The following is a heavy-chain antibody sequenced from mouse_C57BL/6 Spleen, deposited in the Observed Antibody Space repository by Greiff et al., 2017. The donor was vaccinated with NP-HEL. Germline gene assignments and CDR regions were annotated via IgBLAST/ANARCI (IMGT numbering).Heavy chain of an antibody. J-gene: IGHJ4*01. CDR2: ISSGSSTI. CDR3: ARGFTTVVATGAMDY. D-gene: IGHD1-1*01. CDR1: GFTFSDYG. Sequence: EVKVVESGGGLVKPGGSLKLSCAASGFTFSDYGMHWVRQAPEKGLEWVAYISSGSSTIYYADTVKGRFTISRDNAKNTLFLQMTSLRSEDTAMYYCARGFTTVVATGAMDYWGQGTSVTVSS. V-gene: IGHV5-17*01.